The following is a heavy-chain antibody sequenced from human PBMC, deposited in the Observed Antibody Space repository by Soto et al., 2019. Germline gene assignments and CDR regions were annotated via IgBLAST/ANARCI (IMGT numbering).Heavy chain of an antibody. CDR3: AREEKYCSSSGCSYWYFDF. J-gene: IGHJ2*01. Sequence: EVQLVESGGGLVQPGGSLRLSCAASGFTFSSHEMNWVRQAPGKGLEWVSYIDSSGSTIYYADSVKGRFTISRDNAKNSLYLQMNSLRAEDTAVYYCAREEKYCSSSGCSYWYFDFWGRGTLVTVSS. CDR2: IDSSGSTI. CDR1: GFTFSSHE. V-gene: IGHV3-48*03. D-gene: IGHD2-2*01.